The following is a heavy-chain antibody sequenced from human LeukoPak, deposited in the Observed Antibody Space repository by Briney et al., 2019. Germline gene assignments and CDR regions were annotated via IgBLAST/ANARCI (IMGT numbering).Heavy chain of an antibody. CDR2: ISAYNGNT. CDR1: GYTFTSYG. D-gene: IGHD6-13*01. CDR3: ARVPSSSWYPYYYYYYMDV. Sequence: ASVKVSCKASGYTFTSYGISWVRQAPGQGLEWMGWISAYNGNTNYAQKLQGRVTMTTDTSTSTAYMELRSLRSDDTAVYYCARVPSSSWYPYYYYYYMDVWGKGTTVTVSS. V-gene: IGHV1-18*01. J-gene: IGHJ6*03.